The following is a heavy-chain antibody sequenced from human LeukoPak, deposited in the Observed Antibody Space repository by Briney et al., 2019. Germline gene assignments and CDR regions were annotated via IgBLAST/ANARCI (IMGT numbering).Heavy chain of an antibody. CDR3: ARYKMATALFDY. V-gene: IGHV4-38-2*02. D-gene: IGHD5-24*01. CDR1: GYSISSGYY. J-gene: IGHJ4*02. CDR2: IYHSGST. Sequence: PSETLSLTCTVSGYSISSGYYWGWIRPPPGKGLEWIGSIYHSGSTYYNPSLKSRVTISVDTSKNQFSLKLSSVTAADTAVYYCARYKMATALFDYWGQGTLVTVSS.